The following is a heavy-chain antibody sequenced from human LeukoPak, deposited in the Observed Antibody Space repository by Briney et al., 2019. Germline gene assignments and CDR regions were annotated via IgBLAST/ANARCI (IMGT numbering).Heavy chain of an antibody. D-gene: IGHD6-19*01. CDR2: ISNSGGST. CDR3: AKASITVAGTYLDY. V-gene: IGHV3-23*01. CDR1: GFTFSTYA. J-gene: IGHJ4*02. Sequence: HPGGSLRLSCAASGFTFSTYAMNWVRQAPEKGLEWVSVISNSGGSTVYADSVKGRFTISRDNSKNTLYLQVKSLRAEDTAVYYCAKASITVAGTYLDYWGQGTLVTVSS.